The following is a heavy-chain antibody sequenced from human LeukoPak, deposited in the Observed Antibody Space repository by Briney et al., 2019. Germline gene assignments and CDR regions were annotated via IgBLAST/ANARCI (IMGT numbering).Heavy chain of an antibody. J-gene: IGHJ4*02. CDR3: ARSPRNYYDTSGYNTYFDH. CDR2: IYPGDSET. CDR1: GYSFNTYW. V-gene: IGHV5-51*01. Sequence: GESLKISCKGSGYSFNTYWIGWVRQMPGKGLEWMGIIYPGDSETKYSPSFQGRVTISVDKSISTAYLQWSSLKASDTAMYYCARSPRNYYDTSGYNTYFDHWGQGTLVTVSS. D-gene: IGHD3-22*01.